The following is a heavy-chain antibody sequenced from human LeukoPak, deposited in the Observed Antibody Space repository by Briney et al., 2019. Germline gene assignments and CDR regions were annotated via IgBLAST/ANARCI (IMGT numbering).Heavy chain of an antibody. Sequence: GASVKVSRKASGYTFTSYDINWVRQATGQGLEWMGWMNPNSGNTGYAQKFQGRVTMTRNTSISTAYMELSSLRSEDTAVYYCARPYHSTIFGVVRYYYYGMDVWGQGTTVTVSS. CDR3: ARPYHSTIFGVVRYYYYGMDV. CDR1: GYTFTSYD. J-gene: IGHJ6*02. D-gene: IGHD3-3*01. CDR2: MNPNSGNT. V-gene: IGHV1-8*01.